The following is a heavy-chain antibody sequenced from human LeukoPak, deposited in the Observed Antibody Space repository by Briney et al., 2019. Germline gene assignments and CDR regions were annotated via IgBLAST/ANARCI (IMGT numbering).Heavy chain of an antibody. D-gene: IGHD6-13*01. Sequence: GGSLRLSCAASGFTFSSYEMNWVRQAPGKGLEWVSYISSSGSTIYYADSVKGRFTISRDNAKNSLYLQMSSLRAEDTAVYYCARGIEFGSSWLYYYYYYMDVWGKGTTVTISS. V-gene: IGHV3-48*03. CDR3: ARGIEFGSSWLYYYYYYMDV. J-gene: IGHJ6*03. CDR1: GFTFSSYE. CDR2: ISSSGSTI.